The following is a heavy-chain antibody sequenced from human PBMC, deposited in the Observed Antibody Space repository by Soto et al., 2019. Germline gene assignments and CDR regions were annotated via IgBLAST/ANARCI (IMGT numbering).Heavy chain of an antibody. Sequence: QVQLVESGGGVVQPGRSLRLSCAASGFTFSSYGMHWVRQAPGKGLEWVAVISYDGSNKYYADSVKGRFTISRDNSKNTLYLQMDSLRAEDTAVYYCAKDWHLAPQSVDTGPDFDYYYGMDVWGQGTTVTVSS. CDR3: AKDWHLAPQSVDTGPDFDYYYGMDV. J-gene: IGHJ6*02. V-gene: IGHV3-30*18. CDR2: ISYDGSNK. CDR1: GFTFSSYG. D-gene: IGHD5-18*01.